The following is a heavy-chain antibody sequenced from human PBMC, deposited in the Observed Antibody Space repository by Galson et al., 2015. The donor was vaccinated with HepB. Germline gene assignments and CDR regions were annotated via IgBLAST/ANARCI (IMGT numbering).Heavy chain of an antibody. CDR3: SRVSGGGPGY. J-gene: IGHJ4*02. D-gene: IGHD1-26*01. CDR2: IDSDGNRE. Sequence: SLRLSCAASGFTFSSYEMNWVRQAPGKGPEWISYIDSDGNREYYADSVKGRFAISRDNAKNTLFLQMNSLRVDDTAFYYCSRVSGGGPGYWGQGTLVTVSS. V-gene: IGHV3-48*03. CDR1: GFTFSSYE.